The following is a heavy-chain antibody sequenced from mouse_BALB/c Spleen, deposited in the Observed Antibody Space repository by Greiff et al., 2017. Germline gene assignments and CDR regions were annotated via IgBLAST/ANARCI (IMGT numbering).Heavy chain of an antibody. Sequence: VQLKQSGPGLVAPSQSLSITCTVSGFSLTSYGVHWVRQPPGKGLEWLGVIWAGGSTNYNSALMSRLSISKDNSKSQVFLKMNSLQTDDTAMYYCAREIYYGSSSYYFDYWGQGTTLTVSS. CDR3: AREIYYGSSSYYFDY. CDR2: IWAGGST. V-gene: IGHV2-9*02. CDR1: GFSLTSYG. D-gene: IGHD1-1*01. J-gene: IGHJ2*01.